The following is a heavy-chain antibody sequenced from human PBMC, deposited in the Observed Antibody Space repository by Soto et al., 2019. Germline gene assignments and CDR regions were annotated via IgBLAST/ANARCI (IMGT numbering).Heavy chain of an antibody. CDR1: GFTFSNYA. V-gene: IGHV3-23*01. Sequence: EVQLLESGGGLVQPGGSLRLSCAASGFTFSNYAMTWVRQAPGKGLDWVSVVSATGGSTYYADSVQGRFTISRDNSKNTLYLQMNSLRVEDTDVYYCAKDIKTTVVRAYDYWGRGPLVTVSS. CDR3: AKDIKTTVVRAYDY. CDR2: VSATGGST. D-gene: IGHD4-17*01. J-gene: IGHJ4*02.